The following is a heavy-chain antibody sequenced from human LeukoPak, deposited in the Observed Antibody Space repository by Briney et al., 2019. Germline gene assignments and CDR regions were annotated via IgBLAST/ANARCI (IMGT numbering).Heavy chain of an antibody. V-gene: IGHV4-34*01. D-gene: IGHD2-2*01. CDR3: ARIYCSSTSCPFDY. CDR2: INHSGST. CDR1: GGSFSGYY. J-gene: IGHJ4*02. Sequence: KPSETLSLTCAVYGGSFSGYYWSWIRQPPGKGLEWIGEINHSGSTNYNPSLKSRVTISVDTSKNQFSLKLSSVTAADTAVYYCARIYCSSTSCPFDYWGQGTLVTVSS.